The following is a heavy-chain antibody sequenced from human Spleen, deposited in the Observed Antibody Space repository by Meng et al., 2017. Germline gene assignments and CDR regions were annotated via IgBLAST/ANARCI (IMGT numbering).Heavy chain of an antibody. V-gene: IGHV3-9*01. Sequence: SLKISCAASGFTFDDYAMHWVRQAPGKGLEWVSGISWNRGSIGYADSVKGRFTISRDNAKNSLYMQMNSLRAEDTALYYCAKGYQQMLYGSWFDPWARGPL. CDR3: AKGYQQMLYGSWFDP. J-gene: IGHJ5*02. CDR1: GFTFDDYA. D-gene: IGHD2-8*01. CDR2: ISWNRGSI.